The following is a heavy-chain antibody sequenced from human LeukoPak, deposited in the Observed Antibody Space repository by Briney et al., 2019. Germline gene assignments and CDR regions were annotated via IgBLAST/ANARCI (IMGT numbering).Heavy chain of an antibody. CDR3: ARDRFWFGELENYLDY. Sequence: GGSLRLSCAASGFTFSSYSMNWVRQAPGKGLEWVSSISSSSSYIYYADSVKGRFTISRDNAKNSLYLQMNSLRAEDTAAYYCARDRFWFGELENYLDYWGQGTLVTVSS. CDR2: ISSSSSYI. V-gene: IGHV3-21*01. CDR1: GFTFSSYS. J-gene: IGHJ4*02. D-gene: IGHD3-10*01.